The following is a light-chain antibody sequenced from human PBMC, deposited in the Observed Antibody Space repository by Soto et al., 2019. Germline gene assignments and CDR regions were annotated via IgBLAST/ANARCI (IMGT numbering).Light chain of an antibody. CDR1: RSVSNNY. CDR2: GAS. CDR3: QQYGSSGT. V-gene: IGKV3-20*01. J-gene: IGKJ1*01. Sequence: EILMTQSPATLSVSPGETVTFSCRASRSVSNNYLAWYQQKPGQAPRLLIYGASNRATGIPDRFSGSGSGTDFTITISRLEPEDFAVYYCQQYGSSGTFGQGTKV.